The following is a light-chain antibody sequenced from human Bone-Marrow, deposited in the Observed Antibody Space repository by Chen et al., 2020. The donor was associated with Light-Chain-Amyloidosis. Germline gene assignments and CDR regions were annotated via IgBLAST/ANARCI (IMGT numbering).Light chain of an antibody. Sequence: SYVLTQPSSVSVAPGQTATIACGGNNIGSTSVHWYLQTPGQAPLLVVYDDSDRPSGIPERLSDSNSGNTATLTISRVEAGDEADYYCQVWDRSSDRPVFGGGTKLTVL. CDR1: NIGSTS. J-gene: IGLJ3*02. CDR3: QVWDRSSDRPV. V-gene: IGLV3-21*02. CDR2: DDS.